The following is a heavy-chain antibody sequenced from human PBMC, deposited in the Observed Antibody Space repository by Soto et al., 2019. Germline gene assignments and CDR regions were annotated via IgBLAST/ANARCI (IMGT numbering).Heavy chain of an antibody. CDR1: GFTFSSYA. J-gene: IGHJ4*02. Sequence: GGSLRLSCAASGFTFSSYAVSWVRQAPGKGPDWISSISGSGSTIYYADSVKGRFTISRDNSKNTLYLQMSSLRAEDTAVYYCAKVFYYYDSSGYYYFEYWGQGTLVTVSS. D-gene: IGHD3-22*01. CDR2: ISGSGSTI. V-gene: IGHV3-23*01. CDR3: AKVFYYYDSSGYYYFEY.